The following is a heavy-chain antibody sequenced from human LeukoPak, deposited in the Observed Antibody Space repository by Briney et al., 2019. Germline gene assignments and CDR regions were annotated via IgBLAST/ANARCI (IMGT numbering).Heavy chain of an antibody. Sequence: SETLSLTCAVYGVSFSAYNWSWIRQPPGKGLEWIGEINHSGSTNYNPSPKSGVTTSVDTSKNQFSLKLSSVTAADTAVYYFARRVSWLLLLSYWYLDLWGRGTLVTVSS. CDR3: ARRVSWLLLLSYWYLDL. D-gene: IGHD3-22*01. J-gene: IGHJ2*01. CDR2: INHSGST. CDR1: GVSFSAYN. V-gene: IGHV4-34*01.